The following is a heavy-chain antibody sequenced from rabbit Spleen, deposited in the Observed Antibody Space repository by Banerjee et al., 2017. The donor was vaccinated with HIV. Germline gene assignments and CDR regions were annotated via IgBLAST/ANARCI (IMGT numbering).Heavy chain of an antibody. CDR2: IYTGSGDT. Sequence: QEQLEESGGDLVQPEGSLTLTCKASGFTLSSYWMCWVRQAPGKGLEWIGCIYTGSGDTYYASWAKGRLTISKTSSTTVTLQMTSLTAADTATYFCARDVGGASGDFNLWGQGTLVTVS. CDR3: ARDVGGASGDFNL. D-gene: IGHD1-1*01. J-gene: IGHJ4*01. CDR1: GFTLSSYW. V-gene: IGHV1S45*01.